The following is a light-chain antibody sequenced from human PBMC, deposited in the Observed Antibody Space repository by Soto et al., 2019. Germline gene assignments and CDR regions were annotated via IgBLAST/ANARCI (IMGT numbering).Light chain of an antibody. V-gene: IGLV2-8*01. CDR1: SSDVGYYDY. Sequence: QSALTQPPSASGSPGQSVTISCTGTSSDVGYYDYVSWYQQHPGKAPKLMISEVSKRPSGVPDRFSGSKSGNTASLTVSGLPAEDEADYYCSSYAGSNNLVFGGGTKLTVL. J-gene: IGLJ2*01. CDR3: SSYAGSNNLV. CDR2: EVS.